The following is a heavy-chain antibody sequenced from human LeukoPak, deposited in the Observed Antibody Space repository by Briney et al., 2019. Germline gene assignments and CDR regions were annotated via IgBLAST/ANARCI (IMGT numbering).Heavy chain of an antibody. D-gene: IGHD6-19*01. J-gene: IGHJ4*02. Sequence: PGRSLRLSCAASGFTFSRYAMHWVRQAPGKGLEWVAVISYDGSNKYYADSVKGRFTISRDNSKNTLYLQMNSLRAEDTAVYYCARGVFEGYSSGYDYWGQGTLVTVSS. CDR3: ARGVFEGYSSGYDY. CDR1: GFTFSRYA. V-gene: IGHV3-30-3*01. CDR2: ISYDGSNK.